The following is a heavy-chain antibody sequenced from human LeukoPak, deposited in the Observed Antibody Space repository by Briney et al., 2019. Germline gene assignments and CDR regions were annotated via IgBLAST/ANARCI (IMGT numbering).Heavy chain of an antibody. CDR2: ISYSGST. V-gene: IGHV4-59*01. CDR3: ARAPERWYSYGSYTYYYMDV. D-gene: IGHD5-18*01. J-gene: IGHJ6*03. Sequence: SETLSLTCAVYGGSFSGYYWNWIRQPPGKGLEWIGSISYSGSTNYNPSLESRVTISVDTSKNQISLKLSSVTAADTTVYYCARAPERWYSYGSYTYYYMDVWGKGTTVTVSS. CDR1: GGSFSGYY.